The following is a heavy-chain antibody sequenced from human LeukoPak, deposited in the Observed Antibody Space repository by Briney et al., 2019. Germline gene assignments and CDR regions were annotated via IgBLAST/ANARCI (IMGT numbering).Heavy chain of an antibody. V-gene: IGHV4-39*01. J-gene: IGHJ4*02. CDR1: GFTFSSYE. D-gene: IGHD5-12*01. CDR2: IYYSGTT. Sequence: GSLRLSCAASGFTFSSYEMNWIRQPPGKGLEWIGSIYYSGTTYYNPSLKSRVTISVDTSKNQFSLKVSSVTAADTAVYYCVRQNLLVATSNPTFDYWGQGTLVTVSS. CDR3: VRQNLLVATSNPTFDY.